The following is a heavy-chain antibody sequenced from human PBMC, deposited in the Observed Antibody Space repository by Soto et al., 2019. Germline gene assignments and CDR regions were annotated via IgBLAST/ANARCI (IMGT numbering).Heavy chain of an antibody. V-gene: IGHV3-11*01. J-gene: IGHJ6*02. CDR3: ARGYCSSTSCYYYYYGMDV. CDR2: ISSSGSTI. Sequence: GGSLRLSCAASGFTFSDYYMSWIRQAPGKGLEWVSYISSSGSTIYYADSVKGRFTISRDNAKNSLYLQMNSLRAEDTAVYYCARGYCSSTSCYYYYYGMDVWGQGTTVTVSS. D-gene: IGHD2-2*01. CDR1: GFTFSDYY.